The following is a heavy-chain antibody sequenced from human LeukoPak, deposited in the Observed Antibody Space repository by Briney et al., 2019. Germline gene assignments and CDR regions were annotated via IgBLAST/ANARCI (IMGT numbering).Heavy chain of an antibody. CDR2: IYYSGST. Sequence: SETLSLTCTVSGGSISSSSYYWGWIRQPPGKGLEWIGSIYYSGSTYYNPSLKSRVTISVDTSKNQFSLKLSSVTAADTAVYYCARVPHHSSSWFHYYYMDVWGKGTTVTVSS. D-gene: IGHD6-13*01. V-gene: IGHV4-39*01. CDR1: GGSISSSSYY. J-gene: IGHJ6*03. CDR3: ARVPHHSSSWFHYYYMDV.